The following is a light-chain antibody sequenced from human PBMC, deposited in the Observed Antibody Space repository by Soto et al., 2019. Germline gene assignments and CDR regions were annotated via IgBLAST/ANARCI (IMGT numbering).Light chain of an antibody. V-gene: IGLV2-11*01. J-gene: IGLJ1*01. CDR2: GVS. CDR1: SSDVGGYNY. CDR3: SSYAGTYSYG. Sequence: QSALTQPRSVSGSPGQSVTISCTGTSSDVGGYNYVSWYQQHPGTAPKLIIFGVSKRPSGVPDRFSGSKSGNTASLSISGLQAEDEADYYCSSYAGTYSYGLGTGTKVTVL.